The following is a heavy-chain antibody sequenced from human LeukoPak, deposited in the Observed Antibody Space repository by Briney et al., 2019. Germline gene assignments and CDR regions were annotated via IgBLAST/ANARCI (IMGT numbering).Heavy chain of an antibody. D-gene: IGHD6-13*01. J-gene: IGHJ4*02. CDR2: IYHSGRA. V-gene: IGHV4-4*02. Sequence: SETLSLTCAVSGGSISSDNWWIWVRQPPGKGLEWIGEIYHSGRANYNPSLKSRVNMSVDKSKNQFSLSLSSVTAADTAVYHCAGGSSWYEDWGQGTLVTVSS. CDR1: GGSISSDNW. CDR3: AGGSSWYED.